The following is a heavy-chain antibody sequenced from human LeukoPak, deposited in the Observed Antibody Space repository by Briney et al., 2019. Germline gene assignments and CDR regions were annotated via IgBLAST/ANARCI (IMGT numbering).Heavy chain of an antibody. CDR3: ARPNIASYYDSRGYDAFDV. V-gene: IGHV5-51*01. CDR1: GYRFNAYW. J-gene: IGHJ3*01. CDR2: IYPDDSDT. Sequence: GESLKISRKGFGYRFNAYWIARVGPMPGKGLGWVGIIYPDDSDTRYSPSFQGQVTISADKSVRTAYLQWSSLKASDTAMYYCARPNIASYYDSRGYDAFDVWGQGTMVTVSS. D-gene: IGHD3-22*01.